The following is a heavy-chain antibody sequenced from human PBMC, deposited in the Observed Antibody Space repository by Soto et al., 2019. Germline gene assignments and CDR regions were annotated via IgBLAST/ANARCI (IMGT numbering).Heavy chain of an antibody. V-gene: IGHV1-69*01. Sequence: QVQLVQSGAEVKKPGSSVKVSCKASGVTFTSETISWVRQAPGPGLEWMGGIIPLFGAANYAQKFQGRLTITADESTSTVYMELSSMRSDDMAVYYCATELGENPASPFGSWGQGTLVTVSS. CDR1: GVTFTSET. CDR2: IIPLFGAA. D-gene: IGHD2-21*01. J-gene: IGHJ4*02. CDR3: ATELGENPASPFGS.